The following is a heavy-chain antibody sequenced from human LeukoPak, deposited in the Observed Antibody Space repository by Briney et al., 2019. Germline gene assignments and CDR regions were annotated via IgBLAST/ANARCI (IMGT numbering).Heavy chain of an antibody. V-gene: IGHV3-15*01. Sequence: PGGSLRLSCAASGFTFSNAWMSWVRQAPGKGLEWVGRIKSKTDGGTTDYAAPVKGRFTISRDDSKNTLYLQMNSLRAEDTAVYYCARDWVYYGSGSYLHWGQGTLVTVSS. CDR3: ARDWVYYGSGSYLH. CDR1: GFTFSNAW. CDR2: IKSKTDGGTT. J-gene: IGHJ4*02. D-gene: IGHD3-10*01.